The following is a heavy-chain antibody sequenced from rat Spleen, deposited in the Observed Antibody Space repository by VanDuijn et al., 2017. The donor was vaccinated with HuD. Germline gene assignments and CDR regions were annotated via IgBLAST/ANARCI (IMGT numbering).Heavy chain of an antibody. CDR1: GYSITSNY. J-gene: IGHJ4*01. Sequence: EVQLQESGPGLVKPSQSLSLTCSVTGYSITSNYWGWIRKFPGNKMEWIGHISYSGRTKYNPSLKSRIAITRDTSKNQFFLELNSVTLEDTATYYCARGGSSYVMDAWGQGASVTVSS. CDR3: ARGGSSYVMDA. V-gene: IGHV3-1*01. D-gene: IGHD5-1*01. CDR2: ISYSGRT.